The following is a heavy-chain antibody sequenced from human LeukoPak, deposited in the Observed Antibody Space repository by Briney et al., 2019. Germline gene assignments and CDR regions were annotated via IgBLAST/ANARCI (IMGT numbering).Heavy chain of an antibody. CDR3: AMMTWWSAGFDH. CDR2: INQDGSQK. J-gene: IGHJ4*02. D-gene: IGHD2-15*01. V-gene: IGHV3-7*01. Sequence: GGSLRLSCAVSGFNFSTYWMNWVRQAPGKWLEWVANINQDGSQKYFVDSIKGRFTISRDNAKNSVYLQMNSLRAEDTAVYYCAMMTWWSAGFDHWGQGTPVTVSS. CDR1: GFNFSTYW.